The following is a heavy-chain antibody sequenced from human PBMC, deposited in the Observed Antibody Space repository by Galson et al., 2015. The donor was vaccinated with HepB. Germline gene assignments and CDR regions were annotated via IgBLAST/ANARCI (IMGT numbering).Heavy chain of an antibody. CDR2: ISYDGRNE. V-gene: IGHV3-30*04. D-gene: IGHD1-26*01. J-gene: IGHJ4*02. CDR3: AKELGGSASPPTF. Sequence: SLRLSCAASEFTFSTYAMHWVRQAPGKGLEWVAVISYDGRNEYYADSVKGRFTISRDNSKSTLYLQMDSLRTEDTSVYYCAKELGGSASPPTFWGQGTLVTVSS. CDR1: EFTFSTYA.